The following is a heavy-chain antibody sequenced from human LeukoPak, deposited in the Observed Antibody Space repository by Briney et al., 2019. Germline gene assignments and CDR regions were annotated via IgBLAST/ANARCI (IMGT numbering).Heavy chain of an antibody. J-gene: IGHJ6*02. CDR2: FDPEDGET. CDR3: ATGPPSDRYCSGGSCYPTIYYYGMGV. V-gene: IGHV1-24*01. Sequence: GASVKVSCKVSGYTLTELSMHWVRQAPGKGLEWMGGFDPEDGETIYAQKFQGRVTMTEDTSTDTAYMELSSLRSEDTAVYYCATGPPSDRYCSGGSCYPTIYYYGMGVWGQGTTVTVSS. D-gene: IGHD2-15*01. CDR1: GYTLTELS.